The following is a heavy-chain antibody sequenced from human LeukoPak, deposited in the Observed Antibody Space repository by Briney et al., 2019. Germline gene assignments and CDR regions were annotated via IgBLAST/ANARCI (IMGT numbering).Heavy chain of an antibody. V-gene: IGHV4-30-2*01. J-gene: IGHJ4*02. D-gene: IGHD3-16*02. CDR2: IYHSGST. CDR1: GGSISSGGYS. CDR3: ARGAPGWFGGVIEPRYYFDY. Sequence: SQTLSLTCAVSGGSISSGGYSWSWIRQPPGKGLEWIGYIYHSGSTYYNPSLKSRVTISVDRSKNQFSLKLSSVTAADTAVYYCARGAPGWFGGVIEPRYYFDYWGQGTLVTVSS.